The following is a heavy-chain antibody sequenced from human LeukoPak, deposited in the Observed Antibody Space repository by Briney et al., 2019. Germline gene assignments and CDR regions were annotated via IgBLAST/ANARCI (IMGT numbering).Heavy chain of an antibody. CDR3: ARDWFSGYYYFDY. V-gene: IGHV3-30*02. CDR1: RFTFSSYG. D-gene: IGHD3-22*01. Sequence: GGSLRLSCAASRFTFSSYGMHWVRRAPGKGLEWVAFIRYDGSNKYYADSVKGRFTISRDNSKNTLYLQMNSLRSDDTAVYYCARDWFSGYYYFDYWGQGTLVTVSS. CDR2: IRYDGSNK. J-gene: IGHJ4*02.